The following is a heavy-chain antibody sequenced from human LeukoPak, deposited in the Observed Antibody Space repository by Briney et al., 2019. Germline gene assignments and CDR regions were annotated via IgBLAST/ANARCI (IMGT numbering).Heavy chain of an antibody. CDR2: ISGGST. J-gene: IGHJ6*02. CDR1: GFTFSNYA. V-gene: IGHV3-23*01. D-gene: IGHD3-22*01. Sequence: PGGSLRLSCAASGFTFSNYAMSWVRQAPGEGLEWVSAISGGSTYYADSVKGRFTISRDNSKDTLYLQMNSLRAEDTAVYYCAKDNYDSSGYYRDYYGMDVWGQGTTVTVSS. CDR3: AKDNYDSSGYYRDYYGMDV.